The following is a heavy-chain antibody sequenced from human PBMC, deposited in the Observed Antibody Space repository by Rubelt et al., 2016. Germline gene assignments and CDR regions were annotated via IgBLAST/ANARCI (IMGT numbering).Heavy chain of an antibody. CDR2: LNHSGST. Sequence: QVQLQQWGAGLLKPSETLSLTCAVYGGSFSGYYWSWIRQPPGKGLEWIGELNHSGSTNYNPSLKSRVTISVDTSKTPFSLKLSSVAAADTAVYYCAGGLARAAAAPRRLWFDPWGQGPLVTVSS. V-gene: IGHV4-34*01. CDR3: AGGLARAAAAPRRLWFDP. J-gene: IGHJ5*02. D-gene: IGHD6-13*01. CDR1: GGSFSGYY.